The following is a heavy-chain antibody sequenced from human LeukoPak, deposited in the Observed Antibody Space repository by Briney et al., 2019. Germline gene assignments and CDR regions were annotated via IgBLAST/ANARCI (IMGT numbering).Heavy chain of an antibody. J-gene: IGHJ6*04. V-gene: IGHV3-30*02. Sequence: GGSLRLSCAASGFIFIGYGMHWVRQAPGKEPEWVAFIRPDGHNKYYADSVKGRFMISRDNSKNTVDLQMNSLRGDDTAMYYCAKEGAASWDVDVWGKGTTVTVSS. D-gene: IGHD3-3*02. CDR1: GFIFIGYG. CDR3: AKEGAASWDVDV. CDR2: IRPDGHNK.